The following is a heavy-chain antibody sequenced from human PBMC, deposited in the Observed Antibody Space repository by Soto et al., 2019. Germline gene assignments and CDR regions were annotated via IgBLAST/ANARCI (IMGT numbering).Heavy chain of an antibody. CDR3: ARHSTGKLRYFEWSMRYCHYGMDX. CDR1: GGSISSISYY. J-gene: IGHJ6*02. CDR2: IYYGGST. V-gene: IGHV4-39*01. Sequence: SETLSLTCTVSGGSISSISYYWGWIRQPPGKGLELIGSIYYGGSTYYNPSLKSRVTISVDTSKNKFSLPVSPVTAADTALYYCARHSTGKLRYFEWSMRYCHYGMDXSGQGTRVPVS. D-gene: IGHD3-9*01.